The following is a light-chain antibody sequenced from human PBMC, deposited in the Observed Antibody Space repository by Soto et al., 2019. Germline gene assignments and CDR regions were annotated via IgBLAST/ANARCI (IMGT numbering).Light chain of an antibody. CDR1: SSDVGGYNY. CDR3: SSYRTSNTRQIV. CDR2: DVS. V-gene: IGLV2-14*03. Sequence: QSALAQPASVSGSPGQPITISCTGTSSDVGGYNYVSWYQHHPGKAPKLMIYDVSNRPSGVSNRFSGSKSGNTASLSISGLQPEDEADYYCSSYRTSNTRQIVCGPGTKVTVL. J-gene: IGLJ1*01.